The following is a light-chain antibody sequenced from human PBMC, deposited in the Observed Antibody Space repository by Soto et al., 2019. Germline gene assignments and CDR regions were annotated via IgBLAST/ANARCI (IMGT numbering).Light chain of an antibody. CDR2: LAS. CDR1: QSVSSSN. J-gene: IGKJ1*01. Sequence: EIVLTQSPGILSLSPGEGATLSCRASQSVSSSNLAWYQQKPGQAPRLLIYLASSRATGIPDRFSGSGFGTDFTLTISSLEPEDCAVYYCQHDGSSWTFGQGTKVEIK. V-gene: IGKV3-20*01. CDR3: QHDGSSWT.